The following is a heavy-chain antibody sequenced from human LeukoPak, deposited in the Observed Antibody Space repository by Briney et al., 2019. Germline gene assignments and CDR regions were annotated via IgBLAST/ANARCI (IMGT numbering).Heavy chain of an antibody. D-gene: IGHD2-15*01. CDR2: ISGSVVTT. J-gene: IGHJ4*02. Sequence: GGSLRLSCAASGFNFSSYDMSWVRQAPGKGLEWVSAISGSVVTTYYADSVTGCFTISRDNSKNTLYLQMNSLIAEDTAVYYCARESVEVVVAATGIDYWGQGTLVTVSS. V-gene: IGHV3-23*01. CDR1: GFNFSSYD. CDR3: ARESVEVVVAATGIDY.